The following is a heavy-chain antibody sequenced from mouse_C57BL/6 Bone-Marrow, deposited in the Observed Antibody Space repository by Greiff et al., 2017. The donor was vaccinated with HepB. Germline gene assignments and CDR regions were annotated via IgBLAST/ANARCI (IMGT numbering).Heavy chain of an antibody. CDR1: GFSLTSYG. V-gene: IGHV2-2*01. CDR3: ARRRGNYRYFDV. Sequence: QVQLQQSGPGLVQPSQSLSITCTVSGFSLTSYGVHWVRQSPGKGLEWLGVIWGGGSTDYNAAFISRLSISKDNSKSQVFFKMNSLQADDTAIYYCARRRGNYRYFDVWGTGTTVTVSA. J-gene: IGHJ1*03. CDR2: IWGGGST. D-gene: IGHD2-1*01.